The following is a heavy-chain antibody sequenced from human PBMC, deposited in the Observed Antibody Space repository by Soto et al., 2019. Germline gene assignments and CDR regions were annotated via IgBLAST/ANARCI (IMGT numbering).Heavy chain of an antibody. D-gene: IGHD3-22*01. Sequence: PSETLSLTCAVYGGSFSGYYWSWIRQPPGKGLEWIGEINHSGSTNYNPSLKSRVTISVDTSKNQFSLKLSSVTAADTAVYYCARVVRDSSGYYYLYYYYGMDVWGQGTTVTVSS. V-gene: IGHV4-34*01. CDR1: GGSFSGYY. CDR2: INHSGST. CDR3: ARVVRDSSGYYYLYYYYGMDV. J-gene: IGHJ6*02.